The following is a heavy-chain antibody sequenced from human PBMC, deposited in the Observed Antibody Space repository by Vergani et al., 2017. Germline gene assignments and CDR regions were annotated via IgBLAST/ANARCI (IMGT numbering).Heavy chain of an antibody. Sequence: QLHLQESGPGLVKPSETLSLTCAVSGYSISSGYYWGWIRQPPGKGLEWIGSIYHSGSTYYNPSLKSRVTISVDTSKNQFSLEVTSVTAADTAIYFCARTESFILRYFHWALWGRGTLVTVSS. CDR2: IYHSGST. CDR3: ARTESFILRYFHWAL. CDR1: GYSISSGYY. D-gene: IGHD3-9*01. V-gene: IGHV4-38-2*01. J-gene: IGHJ4*02.